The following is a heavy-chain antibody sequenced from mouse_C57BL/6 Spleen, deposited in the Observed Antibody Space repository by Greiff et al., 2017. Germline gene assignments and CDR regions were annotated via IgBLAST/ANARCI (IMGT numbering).Heavy chain of an antibody. CDR3: ARFGFYDYDCYYAMDY. CDR2: IHPNSGST. D-gene: IGHD2-4*01. J-gene: IGHJ4*01. Sequence: QVQLQQPGAELVKPGASVKLSCKASGYTFTSYWMHWVKQRPGQGLEWIGMIHPNSGSTNYNEKFKSKATLTVDKSSSTAYMQLSSLTSEDSAVYYCARFGFYDYDCYYAMDYWGQGTSVTVSS. V-gene: IGHV1-64*01. CDR1: GYTFTSYW.